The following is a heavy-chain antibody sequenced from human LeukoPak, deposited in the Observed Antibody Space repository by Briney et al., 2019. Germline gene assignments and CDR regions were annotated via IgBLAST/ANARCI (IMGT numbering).Heavy chain of an antibody. CDR3: ARGQYYSDTINYYSRHDAFDI. J-gene: IGHJ3*02. CDR1: GFTFSSYA. Sequence: GGSLRLSCAASGFTFSSYAMHWVRQAPGKGLEYVSAISSNGGSTYYANSVKGRFTISRDNSKNTLYLQMGSLRAEDMAVYYCARGQYYSDTINYYSRHDAFDIWGQGTMVTVSS. D-gene: IGHD3-22*01. CDR2: ISSNGGST. V-gene: IGHV3-64*01.